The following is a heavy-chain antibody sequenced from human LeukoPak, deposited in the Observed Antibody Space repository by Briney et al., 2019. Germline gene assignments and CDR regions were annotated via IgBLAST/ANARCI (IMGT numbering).Heavy chain of an antibody. J-gene: IGHJ4*02. CDR3: ARQGSYDISGYSFDY. Sequence: GESLKISCKASGYSLINHWIGWGRQMPGKGLDWMGIIYPGNADATSSPSFQGQVTISADKSTTTVYLQWSRLKASDTAMYYCARQGSYDISGYSFDYWGQGTLVTVSS. D-gene: IGHD3-22*01. V-gene: IGHV5-51*01. CDR2: IYPGNADA. CDR1: GYSLINHW.